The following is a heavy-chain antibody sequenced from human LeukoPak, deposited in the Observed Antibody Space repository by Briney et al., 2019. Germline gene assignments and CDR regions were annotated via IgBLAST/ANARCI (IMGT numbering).Heavy chain of an antibody. CDR1: GFTFSLYG. Sequence: PGGSLRLSCAVSGFTFSLYGMHWVRQAPGKGLEWVAVISYDETTKYYADSVKGRFTISRDNSKNTLYLQMNRLRAEDTAVYYCAGSILTTFYCPDYWGQGTLVTVSS. D-gene: IGHD2/OR15-2a*01. CDR2: ISYDETTK. V-gene: IGHV3-30*03. CDR3: AGSILTTFYCPDY. J-gene: IGHJ4*02.